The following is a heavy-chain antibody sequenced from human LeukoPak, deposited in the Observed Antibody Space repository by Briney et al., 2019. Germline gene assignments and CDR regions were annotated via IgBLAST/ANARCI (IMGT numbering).Heavy chain of an antibody. CDR1: GCTLSNYW. D-gene: IGHD5-18*01. J-gene: IGHJ4*02. CDR2: IKEDGSEN. Sequence: GGSLRLSCAASGCTLSNYWMSWVRQAPGKGLEWVANIKEDGSENNYVDSVKGRFTISRDNAKNSLYLQMNGLRAEDTAVYYCARGAYTYTYWGQGTLVTVSS. CDR3: ARGAYTYTY. V-gene: IGHV3-7*04.